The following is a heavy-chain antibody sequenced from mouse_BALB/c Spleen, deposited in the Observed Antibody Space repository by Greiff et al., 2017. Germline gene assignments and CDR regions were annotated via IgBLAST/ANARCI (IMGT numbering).Heavy chain of an antibody. D-gene: IGHD2-3*01. CDR3: ARWDDGNYGHYAMDY. Sequence: QVQLQQSGAELARPGASVKLSCKASGYTFTSYWMQWVKQRPGQGLEWIGAIYPGDGDTRYTQKFKGKATLTADKSSSTAYMQLSSLASEDSAVYYCARWDDGNYGHYAMDYWGQGTSVTVSS. CDR1: GYTFTSYW. CDR2: IYPGDGDT. V-gene: IGHV1-87*01. J-gene: IGHJ4*01.